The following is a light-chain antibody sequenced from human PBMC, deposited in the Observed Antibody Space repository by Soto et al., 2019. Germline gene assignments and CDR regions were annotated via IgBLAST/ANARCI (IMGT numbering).Light chain of an antibody. CDR1: QGISNY. J-gene: IGKJ1*01. Sequence: DIQMTQSPSSLSASVGDRVTITCRASQGISNYLAWYQQKPGKVPKLLIYAASTWQSGVPARFSGSGSGTDFTLTISSLQPEDVATYYCQKYNSAPPWTFGQGTKVDIK. V-gene: IGKV1-27*01. CDR3: QKYNSAPPWT. CDR2: AAS.